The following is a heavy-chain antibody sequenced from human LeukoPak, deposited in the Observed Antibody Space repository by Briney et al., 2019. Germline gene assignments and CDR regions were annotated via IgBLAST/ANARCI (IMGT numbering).Heavy chain of an antibody. Sequence: GGSLRLSCAASGFTFSSYTMNWVRQAPGKGLEWVSSITSSSSYIYYADSVMGRFTISRDNANNSLYLQMNSLRAEDTAVYYCARDIASCSDTTCYDIRFDSRGQGTLVTVSS. CDR2: ITSSSSYI. CDR3: ARDIASCSDTTCYDIRFDS. CDR1: GFTFSSYT. V-gene: IGHV3-21*01. J-gene: IGHJ5*01. D-gene: IGHD2/OR15-2a*01.